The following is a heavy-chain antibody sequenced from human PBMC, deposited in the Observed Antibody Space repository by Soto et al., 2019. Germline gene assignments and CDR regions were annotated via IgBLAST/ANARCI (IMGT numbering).Heavy chain of an antibody. CDR3: ARHGRSAYYYYYMDV. V-gene: IGHV4-39*01. J-gene: IGHJ6*03. D-gene: IGHD4-17*01. CDR2: INYSGIT. Sequence: SETLSLTCTVSGGSISSSNYYWGWIRQPPGKGLEWIGSINYSGITHYNPSLKSRVTISVDTSKNQFSLKLSSVTAADTAVYYCARHGRSAYYYYYMDVWDKGTTVTVSS. CDR1: GGSISSSNYY.